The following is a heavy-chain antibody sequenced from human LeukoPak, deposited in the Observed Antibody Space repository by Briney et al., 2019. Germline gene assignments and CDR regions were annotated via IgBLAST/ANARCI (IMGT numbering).Heavy chain of an antibody. CDR2: ISYDGSNK. Sequence: PGRSLRLFCAASGFTFCSYAMHWVRQAPGKGLELVAVISYDGSNKYSADSVKGRLTISRDNSKNTLYLQMNSLRAEDTAVYYCAREITMVRGVIDAIDYWGQGTLVTVSS. CDR1: GFTFCSYA. CDR3: AREITMVRGVIDAIDY. V-gene: IGHV3-30-3*01. D-gene: IGHD3-10*01. J-gene: IGHJ4*02.